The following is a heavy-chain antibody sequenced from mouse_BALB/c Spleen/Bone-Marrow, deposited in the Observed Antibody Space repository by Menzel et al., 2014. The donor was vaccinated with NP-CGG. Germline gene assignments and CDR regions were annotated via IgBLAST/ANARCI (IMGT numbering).Heavy chain of an antibody. V-gene: IGHV14-3*02. CDR2: IDPANGNT. J-gene: IGHJ1*01. Sequence: EVQLQQSGAELVKPGASVKLSCTASGFNTKDTYMHWVKQRPEQGLEWIGRIDPANGNTKYDPKLQGKATITADTSSNTAYLQLSSLTSEDTAVYYCARGGTTATWYFDVWGAGTTVTVSS. CDR1: GFNTKDTY. D-gene: IGHD1-2*01. CDR3: ARGGTTATWYFDV.